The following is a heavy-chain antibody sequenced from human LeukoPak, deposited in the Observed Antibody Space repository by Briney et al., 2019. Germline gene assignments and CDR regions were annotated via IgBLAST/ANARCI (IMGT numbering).Heavy chain of an antibody. CDR2: IYYSGST. D-gene: IGHD6-13*01. CDR1: GGSISSSSYY. J-gene: IGHJ4*02. CDR3: ARWQAQSYSSSWYRSHYFDY. V-gene: IGHV4-39*01. Sequence: PSETLSLTCTVSGGSISSSSYYWGWIRQPPGKGLEWIGSIYYSGSTYYNPSLKSRVTISVDTSKNQFSLKLSSVTAADTAVYYCARWQAQSYSSSWYRSHYFDYWGQGTLVTVSS.